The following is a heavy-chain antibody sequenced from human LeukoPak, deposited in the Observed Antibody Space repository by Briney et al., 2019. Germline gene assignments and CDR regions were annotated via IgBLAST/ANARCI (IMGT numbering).Heavy chain of an antibody. V-gene: IGHV3-74*03. CDR1: GLTFSREW. Sequence: GGSLRLSCAASGLTFSREWMHWVRQAPGKGLVWVSRINGDGRSTTYADSVKGRFTISRDNSKNTLYLQMNSLRAEDTAVYYCARLQPNSGEWAFDIWGQGTMVTVSS. J-gene: IGHJ3*02. D-gene: IGHD1-1*01. CDR3: ARLQPNSGEWAFDI. CDR2: INGDGRST.